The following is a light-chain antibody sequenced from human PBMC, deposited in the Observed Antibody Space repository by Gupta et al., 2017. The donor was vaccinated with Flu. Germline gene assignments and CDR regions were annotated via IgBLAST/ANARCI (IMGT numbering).Light chain of an antibody. J-gene: IGLJ1*01. CDR3: SSYTSGSALYV. CDR1: SSDVGGYNN. V-gene: IGLV2-14*01. Sequence: QSALTQPASVSGSPGQSLIISCTGTSSDVGGYNNVSWYQQHPDKAPKLMIYEVSNRPSGVSNRFSGSKSGNTASLAISGLQAEDDADYYCSSYTSGSALYVFGTGTKVTVL. CDR2: EVS.